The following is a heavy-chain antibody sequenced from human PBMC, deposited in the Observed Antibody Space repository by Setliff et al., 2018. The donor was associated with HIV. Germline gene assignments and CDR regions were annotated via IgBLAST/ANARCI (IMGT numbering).Heavy chain of an antibody. CDR1: GFNFNTYW. CDR2: IKEDGSDK. Sequence: PGGSLRLSCAASGFNFNTYWMSWVRQAPVKGLEWVANIKEDGSDKYYVDSVRGRFTISRDNAKNSLYLQMNSLRAEDTAVYYCARSSRGLLFDYWGQGTLVTVSS. CDR3: ARSSRGLLFDY. V-gene: IGHV3-7*03. J-gene: IGHJ4*02.